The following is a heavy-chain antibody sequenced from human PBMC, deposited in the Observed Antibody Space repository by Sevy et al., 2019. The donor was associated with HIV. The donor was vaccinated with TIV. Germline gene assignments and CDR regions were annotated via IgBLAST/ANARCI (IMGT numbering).Heavy chain of an antibody. D-gene: IGHD3-10*01. CDR3: ARDRGEILRSAFKS. Sequence: GGSLRLSCAASGFTFSDFGMHWVRQAPGKGLEWVAVISHDGRNNKYNVESVKGRFTIFRDNSKNTLYLQMNSLRADDTAIYYCARDRGEILRSAFKSWGQGTLVTVSS. J-gene: IGHJ5*02. V-gene: IGHV3-30*04. CDR1: GFTFSDFG. CDR2: ISHDGRNNK.